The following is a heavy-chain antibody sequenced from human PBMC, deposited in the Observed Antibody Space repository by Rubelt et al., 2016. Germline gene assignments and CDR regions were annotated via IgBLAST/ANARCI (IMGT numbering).Heavy chain of an antibody. CDR1: GYTFTSFY. D-gene: IGHD2-2*03. CDR3: ARVGYCSSSSCYAAAFDH. Sequence: GASVKVSCKPSGYTFTSFYIHWMRQAPGQGLEWMGLINTEDGGTIYAQKFRGRVTVTRDTSTSTVYFQLSRLRSEDTAVYYCARVGYCSSSSCYAAAFDHWGQGTLVIVSS. J-gene: IGHJ4*02. CDR2: INTEDGGT. V-gene: IGHV1-46*01.